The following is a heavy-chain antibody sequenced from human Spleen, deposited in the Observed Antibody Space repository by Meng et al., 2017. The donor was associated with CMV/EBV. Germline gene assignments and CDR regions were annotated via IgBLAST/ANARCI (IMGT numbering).Heavy chain of an antibody. V-gene: IGHV4-61*01. J-gene: IGHJ5*01. CDR2: VCYSGAT. D-gene: IGHD3-16*01. CDR1: GASVNTENYY. CDR3: TRGNTALWDSDS. Sequence: SETLSLTCSVSGASVNTENYYWSWIRQPPGKGLEFIGYVCYSGATNYNPFFKSRVTISVDTSKNQFSLRLTSVTAADTAVYYCTRGNTALWDSDSWGHGTLVTVSS.